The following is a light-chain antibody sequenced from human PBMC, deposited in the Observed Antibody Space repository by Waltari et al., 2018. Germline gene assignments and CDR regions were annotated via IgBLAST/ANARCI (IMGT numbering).Light chain of an antibody. Sequence: DIVMTQSPDSLAVSLGERATINCESSQSVLYSSNNKNYLAWYQQKPGQPPKLLIYWASTRESGVPDRFSGSGSGTEFTLTINSLQAEDVGVYYCQQYYNTPRTFGQGPRWKSN. CDR3: QQYYNTPRT. CDR1: QSVLYSSNNKNY. CDR2: WAS. V-gene: IGKV4-1*01. J-gene: IGKJ1*01.